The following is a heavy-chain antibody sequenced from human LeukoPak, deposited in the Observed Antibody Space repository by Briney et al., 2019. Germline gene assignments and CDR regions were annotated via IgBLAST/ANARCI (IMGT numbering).Heavy chain of an antibody. V-gene: IGHV3-30*02. CDR3: ASKVVDNCDY. Sequence: GGSLRLSCATSGFTFSTYAMHWVRQAPGMGLEWVAFIRSDGSNKYYEDSVKGRFTISRDNSKNTLYLQMNSLRAEDTAIYYCASKVVDNCDYWGQGTLVTVSS. CDR2: IRSDGSNK. D-gene: IGHD3-22*01. CDR1: GFTFSTYA. J-gene: IGHJ4*02.